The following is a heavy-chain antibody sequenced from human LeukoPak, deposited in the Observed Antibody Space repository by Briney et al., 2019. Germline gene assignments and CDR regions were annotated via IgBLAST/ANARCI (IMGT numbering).Heavy chain of an antibody. V-gene: IGHV4-34*01. CDR2: FNHNWGA. CDR1: SGSFSGYF. D-gene: IGHD2-21*02. J-gene: IGHJ4*02. CDR3: ARRYGDYYT. Sequence: SETLSLTCAVYSGSFSGYFWTWFRQPPGKGLEWIGEFNHNWGANYNPSLKSRLTISVDTSKNQFSLRLASVTAADTAVYYCARRYGDYYTWGQGNRVTVSS.